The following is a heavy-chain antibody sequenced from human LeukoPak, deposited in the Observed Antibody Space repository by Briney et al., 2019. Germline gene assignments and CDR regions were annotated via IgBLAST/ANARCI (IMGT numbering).Heavy chain of an antibody. CDR3: ARGLSTVTTFFDY. D-gene: IGHD4-17*01. CDR1: GFTFSHYY. Sequence: GGSLRLSCAASGFTFSHYYMSWIRQAPGKGLEWVSYISGSGSTIYYADSVKGRFTISRDNAKNSLYLQMNSLRAEDTAVYYCARGLSTVTTFFDYWGQGTLVTVSS. V-gene: IGHV3-11*04. CDR2: ISGSGSTI. J-gene: IGHJ4*02.